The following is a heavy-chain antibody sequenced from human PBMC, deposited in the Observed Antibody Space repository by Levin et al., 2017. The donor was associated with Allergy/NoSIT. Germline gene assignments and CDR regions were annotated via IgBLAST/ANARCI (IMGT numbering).Heavy chain of an antibody. CDR2: ISSSSSYI. CDR3: ARDSVRASCRGYCPDAFDI. J-gene: IGHJ3*02. D-gene: IGHD3-22*01. CDR1: GFTFSSYS. V-gene: IGHV3-21*01. Sequence: GGSLRLSCAASGFTFSSYSMNWVRQAPGKGLEWVSSISSSSSYIYYADSVKGRFTISRDNAKNSLYLQMNSLRAEDTAVYYCARDSVRASCRGYCPDAFDIWGQGTMVTVSS.